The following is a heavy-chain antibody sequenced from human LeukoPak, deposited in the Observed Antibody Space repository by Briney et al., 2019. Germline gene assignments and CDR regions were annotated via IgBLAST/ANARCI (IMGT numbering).Heavy chain of an antibody. CDR3: AREFRTYYDFWSGYYIFDY. D-gene: IGHD3-3*01. V-gene: IGHV1-2*02. J-gene: IGHJ4*02. Sequence: ASVKVSCKASGYTFTGYYMHWVRQAPGQGLEWMGWINPNSGGTNYAQKFQGRVTMTTDTSTSTAYMELRSLRSDDTAVYYCAREFRTYYDFWSGYYIFDYWGQGTLVTVSS. CDR2: INPNSGGT. CDR1: GYTFTGYY.